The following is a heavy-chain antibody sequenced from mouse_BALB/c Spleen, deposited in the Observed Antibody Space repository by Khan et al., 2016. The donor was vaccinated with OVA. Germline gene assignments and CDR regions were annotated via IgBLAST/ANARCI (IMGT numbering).Heavy chain of an antibody. Sequence: QIQLVQSGPELKKPGETVKISCKASGYTFTNYGMNWVKQAPGKGLKWMGWINTYTGAPTYADDFKGRFAFSLATSANTAYLQINNLKNEDTATYFGARSASYWFFDVWGAGTTVTVSS. CDR3: ARSASYWFFDV. CDR2: INTYTGAP. V-gene: IGHV9-3-1*01. J-gene: IGHJ1*01. CDR1: GYTFTNYG. D-gene: IGHD6-1*01.